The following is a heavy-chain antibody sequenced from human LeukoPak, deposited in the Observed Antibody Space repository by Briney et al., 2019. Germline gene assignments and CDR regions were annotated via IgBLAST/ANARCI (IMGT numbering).Heavy chain of an antibody. CDR3: TSQDIVIVPGAPPLPDY. V-gene: IGHV3-73*01. D-gene: IGHD2-2*01. J-gene: IGHJ4*02. CDR1: GFTFSGSA. Sequence: GGSLRLSCAASGFTFSGSAMHWVRQASGKGLGWVGRIRSKANSYATAYAASVKGRFTISRDDSKNTAYLQMNSLKTEDTAVYYCTSQDIVIVPGAPPLPDYWGQGTLVTVSS. CDR2: IRSKANSYAT.